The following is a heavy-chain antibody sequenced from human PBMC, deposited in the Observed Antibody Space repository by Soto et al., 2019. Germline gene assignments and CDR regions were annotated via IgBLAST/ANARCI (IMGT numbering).Heavy chain of an antibody. J-gene: IGHJ3*02. CDR3: VRGGSMTVAATLKTPFDI. V-gene: IGHV1-2*02. CDR2: INPKTCDT. D-gene: IGHD6-19*01. CDR1: GYIFTGHF. Sequence: QVQLVQSGAEVKKPGASMRVSCKASGYIFTGHFMHWVRLAPGQGLEWMGWINPKTCDTGYAQKFQGRVTLTRDTSINTAYMDLNSLISDDTAVYYYVRGGSMTVAATLKTPFDIWGQGTMVTVSS.